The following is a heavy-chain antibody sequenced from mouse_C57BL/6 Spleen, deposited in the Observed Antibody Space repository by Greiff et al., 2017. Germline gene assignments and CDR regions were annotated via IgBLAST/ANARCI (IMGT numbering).Heavy chain of an antibody. Sequence: VQLKESGPELVKPGASVKIPCKASGYTFTDYNMDWVKQSHGKSLEWIGDINPNNGGTIYNQKFKGKATLTVDKSSSTAYMELRSLTSEDTAVYYCARRGTTVPNWYFDVWGTGTTVTVSS. CDR1: GYTFTDYN. J-gene: IGHJ1*03. CDR2: INPNNGGT. CDR3: ARRGTTVPNWYFDV. D-gene: IGHD1-1*01. V-gene: IGHV1-18*01.